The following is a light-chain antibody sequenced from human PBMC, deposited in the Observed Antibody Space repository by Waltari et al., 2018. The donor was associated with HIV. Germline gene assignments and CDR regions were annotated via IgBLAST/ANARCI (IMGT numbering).Light chain of an antibody. V-gene: IGLV2-14*01. J-gene: IGLJ3*02. CDR1: SSDIATYNY. Sequence: QSALTQPASVSGSLGQSITISCIGTSSDIATYNYVSWYQHHPDKAPRLVIYDANRRPSGAPFRFSGSKSGNTASLTISGLQAEDEADYYCASYTITSTLVFGGGTKVTVL. CDR2: DAN. CDR3: ASYTITSTLV.